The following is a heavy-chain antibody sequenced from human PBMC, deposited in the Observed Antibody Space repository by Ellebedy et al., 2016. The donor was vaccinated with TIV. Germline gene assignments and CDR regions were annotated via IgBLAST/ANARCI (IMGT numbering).Heavy chain of an antibody. CDR3: ASIRTENDF. Sequence: GGSLRLSCAASGFTFSSYGMHWVRQAPGKGLEWVAVISYDGSNKYYADSVKGRFTISRDNSKNTLYLQMISLRAEDTAVYYCASIRTENDFWGQGTLVTVSS. V-gene: IGHV3-30*03. J-gene: IGHJ4*02. CDR1: GFTFSSYG. D-gene: IGHD3-10*01. CDR2: ISYDGSNK.